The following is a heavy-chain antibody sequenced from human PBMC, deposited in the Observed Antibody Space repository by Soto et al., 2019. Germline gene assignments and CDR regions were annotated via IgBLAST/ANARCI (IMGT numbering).Heavy chain of an antibody. CDR3: ASEINAVGDY. Sequence: QVELVQSGGEVKKPGASVKVSCKASGYTLSSYGIDWVRQAPGQGLEWMGWISPNNGQTNYAQKFADRVTLTTDTTTTIAYMELRSLRSDDPAVYYCASEINAVGDYWGQGTLVTVSS. CDR1: GYTLSSYG. V-gene: IGHV1-18*01. D-gene: IGHD2-8*01. J-gene: IGHJ4*02. CDR2: ISPNNGQT.